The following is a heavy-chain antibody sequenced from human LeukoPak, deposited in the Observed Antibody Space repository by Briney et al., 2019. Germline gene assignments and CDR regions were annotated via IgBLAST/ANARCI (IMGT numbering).Heavy chain of an antibody. CDR3: AREIVVVPAAMGFDP. CDR1: GYTFTTDY. CDR2: INPSGGST. J-gene: IGHJ5*02. V-gene: IGHV1-46*01. Sequence: ASVKVSCKASGYTFTTDYIHWVRQAPGQGREWMGVINPSGGSTSFAQTFQARLTMTRDTSTSTVYMELSGLRSEDTAVYYCAREIVVVPAAMGFDPWGKGPLVTVSS. D-gene: IGHD2-2*01.